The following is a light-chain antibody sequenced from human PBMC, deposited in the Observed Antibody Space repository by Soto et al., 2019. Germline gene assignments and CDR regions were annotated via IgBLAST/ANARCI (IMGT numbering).Light chain of an antibody. J-gene: IGKJ1*01. Sequence: EIVMTQSPATLSVSPGESATLSCMASQSVSSNLAWYQQKPGQAPRLLIYGASTRATGIPARFSGSWSGTECTLTISSLQSEDVAVYYCQQYNNWPRTFGQGTKVDIK. CDR2: GAS. CDR3: QQYNNWPRT. CDR1: QSVSSN. V-gene: IGKV3-15*01.